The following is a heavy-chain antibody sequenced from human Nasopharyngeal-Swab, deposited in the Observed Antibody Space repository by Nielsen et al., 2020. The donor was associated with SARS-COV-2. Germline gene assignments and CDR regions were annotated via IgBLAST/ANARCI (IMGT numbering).Heavy chain of an antibody. Sequence: PGKGLEWVAVISYDGSNKYYADSVKGRFTISRDNSENTLYLQMNSLRAEDTAVYYCAKDQSINWFDPWGQGTLVTVSS. V-gene: IGHV3-30*18. CDR2: ISYDGSNK. J-gene: IGHJ5*02. CDR3: AKDQSINWFDP. D-gene: IGHD2-21*01.